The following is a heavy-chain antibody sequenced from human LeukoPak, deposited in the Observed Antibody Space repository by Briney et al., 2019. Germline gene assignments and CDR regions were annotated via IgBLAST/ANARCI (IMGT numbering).Heavy chain of an antibody. J-gene: IGHJ6*03. CDR2: IYVTGT. Sequence: SETLSLTCTVSGGSIGTYYWSWVRQSPGTGLEWIGYIYVTGTRYNTYLQSRVTTSVDRSRNQFFLKMTSVTAADTAVYYCARHIGGGIEDMDVWGRGTKVTVSS. CDR1: GGSIGTYY. V-gene: IGHV4-59*08. D-gene: IGHD3-16*02. CDR3: ARHIGGGIEDMDV.